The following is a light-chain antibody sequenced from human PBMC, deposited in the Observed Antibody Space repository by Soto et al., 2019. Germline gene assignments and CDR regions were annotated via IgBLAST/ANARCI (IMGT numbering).Light chain of an antibody. V-gene: IGLV2-14*03. J-gene: IGLJ2*01. CDR2: DVS. CDR3: SSYTSSNTLVV. Sequence: QSALTQPASVSGSPGQSITISCTGTSSDVGGYNYVSWYQHYPGKAPKLMIYDVSNRPSGVSDRFSGSKSGNTASLTISGLQTEDEADSYCSSYTSSNTLVVFGGGTKLTVL. CDR1: SSDVGGYNY.